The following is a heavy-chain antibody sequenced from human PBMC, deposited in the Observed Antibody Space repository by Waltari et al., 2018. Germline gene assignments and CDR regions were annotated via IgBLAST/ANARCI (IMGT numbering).Heavy chain of an antibody. CDR1: GYTFTGYY. V-gene: IGHV1-2*02. CDR2: INPNSGGT. CDR3: ARVTQALRVENVPFDP. D-gene: IGHD2-2*01. Sequence: QVQLVQSGAEVKKPGASVKVSCKASGYTFTGYYMHWVRQAPGQGLEWMGWINPNSGGTNYAQKFQGRVTMTRDTSISTAYMELSSLRSEDTAVYYCARVTQALRVENVPFDPWGQGTLVTVSS. J-gene: IGHJ5*02.